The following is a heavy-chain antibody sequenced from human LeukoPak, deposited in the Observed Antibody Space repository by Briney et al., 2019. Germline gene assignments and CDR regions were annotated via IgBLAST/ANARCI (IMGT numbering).Heavy chain of an antibody. CDR1: GGSFSGYY. Sequence: PSETLSLTCAVYGGSFSGYYWSWIRQPPGKGLEWIGEINHSGSTNYNPSLKSRVTISVDTSKNQFSLKLSSVTAADTAVYYCARHRKLYYDFWSGYLGCWFDPWGQGTLVTVSS. CDR2: INHSGST. CDR3: ARHRKLYYDFWSGYLGCWFDP. V-gene: IGHV4-34*01. D-gene: IGHD3-3*01. J-gene: IGHJ5*02.